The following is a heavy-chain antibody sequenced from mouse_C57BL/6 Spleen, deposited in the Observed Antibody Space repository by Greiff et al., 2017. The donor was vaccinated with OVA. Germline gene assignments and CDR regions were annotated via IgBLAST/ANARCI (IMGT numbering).Heavy chain of an antibody. J-gene: IGHJ1*03. CDR2: IDPSDSYT. CDR1: GYTFTSYW. Sequence: QVQLQQSGAELVMPGASVKLSCKASGYTFTSYWMHWVKQRPGQGLEWIGEIDPSDSYTNYNQKFKGKSTLTVDKSSSTAYMQLSSLTSEDSAVYYCARGGAGTSGYFDVWGTGTTVTVSS. CDR3: ARGGAGTSGYFDV. D-gene: IGHD4-1*01. V-gene: IGHV1-69*01.